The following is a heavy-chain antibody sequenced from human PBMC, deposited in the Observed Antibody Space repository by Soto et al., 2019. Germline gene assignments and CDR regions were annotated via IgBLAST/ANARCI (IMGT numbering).Heavy chain of an antibody. CDR1: GFTVSSNY. V-gene: IGHV3-53*01. CDR3: ASGIAAAGGPIDY. J-gene: IGHJ4*02. D-gene: IGHD6-13*01. Sequence: PGGSPRLSCAASGFTVSSNYMSWVRQAPGKGLEWVSVIYSGGSTYYADSVKGRFTISRGNSKNTLYLQMNSLRAEDTAVYYCASGIAAAGGPIDYWGQGTLVTVSS. CDR2: IYSGGST.